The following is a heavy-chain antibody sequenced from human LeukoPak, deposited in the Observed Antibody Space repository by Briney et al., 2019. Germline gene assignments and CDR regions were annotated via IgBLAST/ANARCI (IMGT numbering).Heavy chain of an antibody. V-gene: IGHV3-21*01. CDR1: GFFFNRYS. D-gene: IGHD5-12*01. CDR2: ISSSGSFI. CDR3: ARDQGSYTDYEVDY. J-gene: IGHJ4*02. Sequence: KAGGSLRLSCVTSGFFFNRYSMNWVRQAPGKGLEWVSFISSSGSFIYYEDSVKGRFIITRDDAKNSLFLQLNSLRAEDTGVYYCARDQGSYTDYEVDYWGQGTLVTVSS.